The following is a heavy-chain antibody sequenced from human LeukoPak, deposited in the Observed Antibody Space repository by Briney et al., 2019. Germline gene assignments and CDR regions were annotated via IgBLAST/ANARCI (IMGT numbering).Heavy chain of an antibody. CDR1: GGSISSYY. Sequence: SETLSLTCPVSGGSISSYYWSWIRQPPGKGLEWIGYIYYSGSTNYNPSLKSRVTISVDTSKNQFSLKLSSVTAADTAVYYCARLRSNLYYYYGMDVWGQGTTVTVSS. D-gene: IGHD4-11*01. CDR3: ARLRSNLYYYYGMDV. CDR2: IYYSGST. V-gene: IGHV4-59*08. J-gene: IGHJ6*02.